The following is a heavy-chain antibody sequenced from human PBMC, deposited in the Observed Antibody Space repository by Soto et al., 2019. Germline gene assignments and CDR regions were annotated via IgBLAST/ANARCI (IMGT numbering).Heavy chain of an antibody. Sequence: EEQLVESGGGFVQPGGSLRLSCAASGFTISRHTMHWVRQAPGKGLEYVASITGNGDRTEYAESVKGRFTISRDNSKNTLYLQMGSLRDEEMAIYYCARDNGCVQFDFWGQGALVTVSS. J-gene: IGHJ4*02. CDR2: ITGNGDRT. CDR3: ARDNGCVQFDF. V-gene: IGHV3-64*07. CDR1: GFTISRHT. D-gene: IGHD1-1*01.